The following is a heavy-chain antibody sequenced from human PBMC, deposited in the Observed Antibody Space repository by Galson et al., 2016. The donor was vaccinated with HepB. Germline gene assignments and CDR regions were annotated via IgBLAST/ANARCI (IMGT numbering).Heavy chain of an antibody. CDR1: GFILNSYG. CDR3: AKDNFDWSYYYYGMDV. D-gene: IGHD3-9*01. Sequence: SLRLSCAASGFILNSYGMHWVRQAPGKGLEWVALISYDGRNAYYADSIKGRFTISRDNSKSMVYLQMTSLRAEDTTVYYCAKDNFDWSYYYYGMDVWGQGTTVTVSS. V-gene: IGHV3-30*18. J-gene: IGHJ6*02. CDR2: ISYDGRNA.